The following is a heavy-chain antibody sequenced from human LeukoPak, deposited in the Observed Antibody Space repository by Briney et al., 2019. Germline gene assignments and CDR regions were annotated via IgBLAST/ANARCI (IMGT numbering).Heavy chain of an antibody. V-gene: IGHV3-23*01. J-gene: IGHJ4*02. CDR2: ISGSGGST. D-gene: IGHD4-17*01. CDR3: AKDYSGDYEPSYFDY. Sequence: GGSLRLSCAASGFTFSSYAMSWVRQAPGKGLEWVSAISGSGGSTYYADSVKGRFTISRDNSKNTLYLQMNSLRAEDTAVYYCAKDYSGDYEPSYFDYWGQGTLVTVSS. CDR1: GFTFSSYA.